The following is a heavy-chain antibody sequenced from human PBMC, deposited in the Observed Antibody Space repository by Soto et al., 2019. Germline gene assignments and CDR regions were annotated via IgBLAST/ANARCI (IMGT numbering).Heavy chain of an antibody. D-gene: IGHD1-1*01. CDR1: GYAFTTYG. J-gene: IGHJ4*02. Sequence: QVHLVQSGAEVKKPGASVKVSCKGSGYAFTTYGITWVRQAPGQGLEWMGWISAPNGNTNYAQKLQGRVTVTRDTPTRTAYMELRSRRSDGTAVYYCARGRYGDYWGQGALVTVSS. CDR2: ISAPNGNT. CDR3: ARGRYGDY. V-gene: IGHV1-18*01.